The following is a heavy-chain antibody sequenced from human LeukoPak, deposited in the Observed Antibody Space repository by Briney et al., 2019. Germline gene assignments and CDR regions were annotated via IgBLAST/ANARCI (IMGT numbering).Heavy chain of an antibody. CDR3: ARDRVGSGWFDY. J-gene: IGHJ4*02. CDR2: IYSGGST. V-gene: IGHV3-66*01. D-gene: IGHD6-19*01. Sequence: GGSLRLSCAASGFTVSSNYMSWVRQAPGKGLEWVSVIYSGGSTYYADSVKGRFTISRDNSKNTLYLQMNSLRAEDTAVYYCARDRVGSGWFDYWDQGTLVTVSS. CDR1: GFTVSSNY.